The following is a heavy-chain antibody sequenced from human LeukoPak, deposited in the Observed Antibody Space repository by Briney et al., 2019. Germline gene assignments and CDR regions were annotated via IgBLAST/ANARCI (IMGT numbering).Heavy chain of an antibody. CDR3: AAEAAYYYDSRDAFDV. CDR1: GFTFTSSD. J-gene: IGHJ3*01. V-gene: IGHV1-58*01. Sequence: TSVKVSCKASGFTFTSSDVQWVRQARGQRLEWIGWIVVGSGNTNYAQKFQERVTITRDMSTSLVYMELSSLRSEDTAVYYCAAEAAYYYDSRDAFDVWGQGTMVTVSS. CDR2: IVVGSGNT. D-gene: IGHD3-22*01.